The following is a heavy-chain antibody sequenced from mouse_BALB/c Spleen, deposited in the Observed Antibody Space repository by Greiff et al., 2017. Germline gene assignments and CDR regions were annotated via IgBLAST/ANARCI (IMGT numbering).Heavy chain of an antibody. V-gene: IGHV1-82*01. CDR2: IYPGDGDT. CDR1: GYAFSSSW. J-gene: IGHJ4*01. Sequence: VMLVESGPELVKPGASVKISCKASGYAFSSSWMNWVKQRPGQGLEWIGRIYPGDGDTNYNGKFKGKATLTADKSSSTAYMQLSSLTSVDSAVYFCARSWLRRDYAMDYWGQGTSVTVSA. CDR3: ARSWLRRDYAMDY. D-gene: IGHD2-2*01.